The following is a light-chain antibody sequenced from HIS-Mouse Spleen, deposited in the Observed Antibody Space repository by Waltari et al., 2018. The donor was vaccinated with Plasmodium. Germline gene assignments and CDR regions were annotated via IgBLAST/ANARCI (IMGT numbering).Light chain of an antibody. CDR1: QSVTSN. CDR2: GAS. Sequence: IVMTQSPATLSLSPRERAPLPCRASQSVTSNLAWYQQKPGQAPRLLIYGASTRATGIPARFSGSGSGTEFTLTISSMQSEDFAVYYCQQYNNWHALTFGGGTKVEIK. CDR3: QQYNNWHALT. V-gene: IGKV3-15*01. J-gene: IGKJ4*01.